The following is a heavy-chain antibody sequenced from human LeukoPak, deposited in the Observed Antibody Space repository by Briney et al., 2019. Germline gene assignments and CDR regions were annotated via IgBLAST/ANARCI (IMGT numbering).Heavy chain of an antibody. J-gene: IGHJ3*02. CDR2: ISAYNGNT. CDR3: ARVGYSSSWPDAFDI. V-gene: IGHV1-18*01. D-gene: IGHD6-13*01. Sequence: ASVKVSCKASGYTFTSYGISWVRQAPGQGLEWMGWISAYNGNTNYAQKLQGRVTMTTDTSTSTAYMGLRSLRSDDTAVYYCARVGYSSSWPDAFDIWGQGTMVTVSS. CDR1: GYTFTSYG.